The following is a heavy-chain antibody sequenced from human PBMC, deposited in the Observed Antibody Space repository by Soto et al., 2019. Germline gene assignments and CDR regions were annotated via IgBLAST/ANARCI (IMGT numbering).Heavy chain of an antibody. CDR1: GFTVSSNY. Sequence: GGSLRLSCAASGFTVSSNYMSWVRQAPGKGLEWVSVIYSGGSTYYADSVKGRFTISRDNSKNTLYLQMNSLRAEDTAVYYCARELDSSSWPYYFDYWGQGTLVTVSS. D-gene: IGHD6-13*01. CDR2: IYSGGST. V-gene: IGHV3-66*01. J-gene: IGHJ4*02. CDR3: ARELDSSSWPYYFDY.